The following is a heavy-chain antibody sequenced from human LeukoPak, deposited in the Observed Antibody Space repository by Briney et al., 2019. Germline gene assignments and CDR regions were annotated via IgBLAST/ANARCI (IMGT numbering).Heavy chain of an antibody. CDR1: GDSVSSNSAA. Sequence: SQTLSLTCALSGDSVSSNSAAWNWIRQSPSRGLEWLGRTYYRSKWYNDYAVSVKSRITINPDTSKNQFSLQLNSVTPEDTAVYYCARDYQYSSSWYSYYYYGMDVWGQGTTVTVPS. CDR2: TYYRSKWYN. CDR3: ARDYQYSSSWYSYYYYGMDV. D-gene: IGHD6-13*01. V-gene: IGHV6-1*01. J-gene: IGHJ6*02.